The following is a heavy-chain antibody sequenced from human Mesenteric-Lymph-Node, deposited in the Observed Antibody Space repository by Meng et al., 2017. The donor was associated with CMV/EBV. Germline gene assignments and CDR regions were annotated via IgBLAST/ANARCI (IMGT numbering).Heavy chain of an antibody. CDR2: ISSSSSTI. CDR1: GFTFSSYG. J-gene: IGHJ4*02. D-gene: IGHD6-13*01. V-gene: IGHV3-48*04. Sequence: GESLKISCAASGFTFSSYGMNWVRQAPGKGLEWVSYISSSSSTIYYADSVKGRFTISRDNAKNSLYLQMNSLRAEDTAVYYCARVSSSPYWGQGTLVTVSS. CDR3: ARVSSSPY.